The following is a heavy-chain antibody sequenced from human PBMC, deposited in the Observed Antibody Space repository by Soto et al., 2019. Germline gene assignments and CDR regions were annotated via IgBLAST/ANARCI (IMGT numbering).Heavy chain of an antibody. CDR3: ALHVSCSGGSCQYDAFAI. D-gene: IGHD2-15*01. V-gene: IGHV3-23*01. Sequence: GGSLRLSCEGSGFTVSSHAMTWIRQAPGKGQEWVSTITADGGTYYADSVKGRFAMSRDTSESTLYLQMNSLGAEDTAAYYCALHVSCSGGSCQYDAFAIRGQGTMVTVSS. CDR2: ITADGGT. J-gene: IGHJ3*02. CDR1: GFTVSSHA.